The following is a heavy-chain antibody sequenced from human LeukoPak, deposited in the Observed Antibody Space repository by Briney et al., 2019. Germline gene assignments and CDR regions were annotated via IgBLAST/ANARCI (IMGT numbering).Heavy chain of an antibody. CDR3: AREGPGTTSDY. J-gene: IGHJ4*02. Sequence: GGSLRLSCAASGFTFSSCSMNWVRQAPGKGLEWVSSISSSSYIYYADSVKGRFTISRDNAKNSLYLQMNSLRAEDTAVYYCAREGPGTTSDYWGQGTLVTVSS. D-gene: IGHD1-1*01. V-gene: IGHV3-21*01. CDR2: ISSSSYI. CDR1: GFTFSSCS.